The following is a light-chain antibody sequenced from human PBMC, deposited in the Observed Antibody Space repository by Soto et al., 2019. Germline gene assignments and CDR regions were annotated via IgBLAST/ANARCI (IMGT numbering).Light chain of an antibody. J-gene: IGLJ1*01. CDR2: EVS. CDR3: SSYATSSPYV. Sequence: ALTQPASVSGSPGHSITISCTGTSNDVGGYDYVSWYQQHPGKAPKLVIYEVSHRPSGISDRFSGSKSGNTASLTISGLQVEDEADYYCSSYATSSPYVFGPGTKVTVL. V-gene: IGLV2-14*01. CDR1: SNDVGGYDY.